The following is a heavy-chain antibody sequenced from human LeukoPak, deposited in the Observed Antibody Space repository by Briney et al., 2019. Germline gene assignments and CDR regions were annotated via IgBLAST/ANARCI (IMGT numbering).Heavy chain of an antibody. CDR2: IDPSDSET. J-gene: IGHJ4*02. CDR3: ARQTAMGRSGDY. D-gene: IGHD5-18*01. Sequence: GESLKISCKASGYSFTSYWIGWVRQVPGKGPEWMGIIDPSDSETRYTPSFQGQVTISVDKSLTTAYLQWNSLKASDTAMYYCARQTAMGRSGDYWGQGTLVTVSS. CDR1: GYSFTSYW. V-gene: IGHV5-51*01.